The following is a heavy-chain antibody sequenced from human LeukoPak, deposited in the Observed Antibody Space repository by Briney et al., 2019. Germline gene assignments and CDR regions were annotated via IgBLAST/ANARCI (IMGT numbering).Heavy chain of an antibody. V-gene: IGHV1-18*01. CDR3: ARDVVGIVVRPMGY. CDR2: ISAYNGNT. CDR1: GYTFTSYG. J-gene: IGHJ4*02. Sequence: GASVKVSCKASGYTFTSYGISWVRQAPGQGLEWMGWISAYNGNTNYAQKLQGRVTMTTDTSTSTACMELRSLRSDDTAVYYCARDVVGIVVRPMGYWGQGTLVTVSS. D-gene: IGHD1-26*01.